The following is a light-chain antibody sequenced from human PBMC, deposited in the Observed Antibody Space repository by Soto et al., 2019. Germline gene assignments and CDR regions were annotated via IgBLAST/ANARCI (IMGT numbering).Light chain of an antibody. Sequence: QSVLTQPASVSGSPGQSITISCTGTSSDIGAAFNYVSWYQQHPGKAPKLMIFEVINRPSGVSNRFSGSKSGNTASLTVSGLQAEDEADYYCSSYAGSSNVFGTGTKLTVL. V-gene: IGLV2-14*01. CDR1: SSDIGAAFNY. J-gene: IGLJ1*01. CDR2: EVI. CDR3: SSYAGSSNV.